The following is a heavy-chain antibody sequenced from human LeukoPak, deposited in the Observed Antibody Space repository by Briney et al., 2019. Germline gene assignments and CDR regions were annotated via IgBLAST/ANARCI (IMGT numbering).Heavy chain of an antibody. D-gene: IGHD5-24*01. CDR3: AKSRGSERGASDI. V-gene: IGHV3-23*01. CDR2: ISGSGWRT. J-gene: IGHJ3*02. CDR1: GFTFSSYA. Sequence: GGSLRLSCAASGFTFSSYAMSWVRQAPGKGLEWVSTISGSGWRTYYADSVKGRFAISRDNSKNTLYLQMNSLRAEDTAVYYCAKSRGSERGASDIWGQGTMVTVSS.